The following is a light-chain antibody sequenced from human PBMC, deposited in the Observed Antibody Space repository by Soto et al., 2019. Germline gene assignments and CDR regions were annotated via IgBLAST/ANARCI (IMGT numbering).Light chain of an antibody. Sequence: EVVLTQSPGTLSLSPGERATLSCRASQTVDSTYLAWYQQKPGQAPRLLIYRASSGAAGVPDRFSGSGSGTDFTLTISKLDPEDFAVYYCQQYDTSPPLYTFGQGTKLEIK. J-gene: IGKJ2*01. CDR1: QTVDSTY. V-gene: IGKV3-20*01. CDR2: RAS. CDR3: QQYDTSPPLYT.